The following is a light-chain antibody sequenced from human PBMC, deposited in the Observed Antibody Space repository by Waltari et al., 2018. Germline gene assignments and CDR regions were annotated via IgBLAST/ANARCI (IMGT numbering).Light chain of an antibody. J-gene: IGLJ2*01. Sequence: NFMLTQPHSVSESPGKTVTLSCTRSSCSIASNYVQWYQQRPGSSPTTVLYEDNQRPSGVPDRFSGSIDSSSNSASLTISGLKTEDEADYYCQSFDSSTVVFGGGTKLTVL. V-gene: IGLV6-57*01. CDR2: EDN. CDR3: QSFDSSTVV. CDR1: SCSIASNY.